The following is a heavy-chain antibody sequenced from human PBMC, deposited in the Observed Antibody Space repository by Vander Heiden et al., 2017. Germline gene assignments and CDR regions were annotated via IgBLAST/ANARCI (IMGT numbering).Heavy chain of an antibody. V-gene: IGHV3-23*01. D-gene: IGHD6-19*01. CDR2: INFSTGNI. CDR3: AKLISYSGWPFEY. CDR1: GFTFSSSA. J-gene: IGHJ4*02. Sequence: EVQLLASGGGLVQPGGSLRLSCAASGFTFSSSAMSGVRQAPGKGLGWVAVINFSTGNIYYADSVKGRFTVSRDNSKNTLYLQMNSLRAEDTAVYYCAKLISYSGWPFEYWGQGTLVTVSS.